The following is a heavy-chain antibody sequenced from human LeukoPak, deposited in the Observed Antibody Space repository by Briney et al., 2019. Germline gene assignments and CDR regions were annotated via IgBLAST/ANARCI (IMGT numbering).Heavy chain of an antibody. J-gene: IGHJ4*02. Sequence: PGGSLRLSCAASGFTFDDYAMHWVRQAPGKGLEWVSGISWNSGSIGYADSVKGQFTISRDNAKNSLYLQMNSLRAEDTALYYCAKDGGRYYYDSSGYPDSYYFDYWGQGTLVTVSS. V-gene: IGHV3-9*01. CDR1: GFTFDDYA. CDR3: AKDGGRYYYDSSGYPDSYYFDY. CDR2: ISWNSGSI. D-gene: IGHD3-22*01.